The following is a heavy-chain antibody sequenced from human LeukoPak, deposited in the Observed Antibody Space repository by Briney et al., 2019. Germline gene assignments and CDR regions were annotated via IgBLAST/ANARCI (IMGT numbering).Heavy chain of an antibody. CDR1: GGSISSGSYY. CDR2: IYTSGST. D-gene: IGHD6-13*01. V-gene: IGHV4-61*02. J-gene: IGHJ4*02. Sequence: SETLSLTCTVSGGSISSGSYYWSWIRQPTGKGLEWIGRIYTSGSTNYNPSLKSRVTISVDRTKNQFSLQLNSVTPEDTAVYYCARSVFRQQVEPFDYWGQGTLVTVSS. CDR3: ARSVFRQQVEPFDY.